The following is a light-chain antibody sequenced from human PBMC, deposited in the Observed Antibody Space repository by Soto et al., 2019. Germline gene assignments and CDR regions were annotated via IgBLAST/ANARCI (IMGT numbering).Light chain of an antibody. CDR1: SNDVGAYNY. CDR3: SSYTTTGTVL. V-gene: IGLV2-14*01. Sequence: QSALTQPASVSGSPGQSIAIYCIGTSNDVGAYNYVSWYQQHPGKAPKLLIYDVSGRPSGISDRFSGSKSGNSASLTISGLQAEDEAAYYCSSYTTTGTVLFGGGTKLTVL. J-gene: IGLJ2*01. CDR2: DVS.